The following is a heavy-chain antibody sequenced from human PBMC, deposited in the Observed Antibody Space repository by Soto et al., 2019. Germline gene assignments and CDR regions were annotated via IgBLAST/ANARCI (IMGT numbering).Heavy chain of an antibody. CDR1: GFTFSSYA. CDR2: ISYDGSNK. J-gene: IGHJ6*02. Sequence: LRLSCAASGFTFSSYAMHWVRQAPGKGLEWVAVISYDGSNKYYADSVKGRFTISRDNSKNTLYLQMNSLRAEDTAVYYCARDMDSSSSFYYYYGMDVWGQGTTVTVSS. V-gene: IGHV3-30-3*01. D-gene: IGHD6-6*01. CDR3: ARDMDSSSSFYYYYGMDV.